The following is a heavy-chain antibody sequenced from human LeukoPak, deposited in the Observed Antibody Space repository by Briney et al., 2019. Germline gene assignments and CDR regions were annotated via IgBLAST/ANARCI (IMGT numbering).Heavy chain of an antibody. Sequence: GGSLRLSCAASGFTVSSNYMSWVRQARGKGLEWVAVISYDGSNKYYADSVKGRFTISRDNSKNTLYLQMNSLRAEDTAVYYCAKGRVDYYDSSDAFDIWGQGTMVTVSS. CDR2: ISYDGSNK. J-gene: IGHJ3*02. CDR1: GFTVSSNY. D-gene: IGHD3-22*01. V-gene: IGHV3-30*18. CDR3: AKGRVDYYDSSDAFDI.